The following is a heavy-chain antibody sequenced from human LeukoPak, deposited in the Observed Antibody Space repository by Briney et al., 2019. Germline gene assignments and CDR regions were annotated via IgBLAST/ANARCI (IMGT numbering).Heavy chain of an antibody. V-gene: IGHV3-30*02. CDR1: GFTFSSYG. Sequence: QTGGSLRLSCAESGFTFSSYGMHWVRQAPGKGREWVAVIWYDGSNKYYADSVKGRLTISRDNSKNTLYLQMNSLRAEDTAVYYCAKGSYMGETWFVPWGQGTLVSVSS. CDR3: AKGSYMGETWFVP. J-gene: IGHJ5*02. D-gene: IGHD3-16*01. CDR2: IWYDGSNK.